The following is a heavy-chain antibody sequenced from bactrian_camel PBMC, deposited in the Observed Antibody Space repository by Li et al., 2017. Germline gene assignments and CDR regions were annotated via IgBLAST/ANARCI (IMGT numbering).Heavy chain of an antibody. CDR2: IYTGGPAP. Sequence: HVQLVESGGGSVQAGGSLRLSCSVSGFISNAYCMGWFRQEPGKEREVVASIYTGGPAPYYADSVKGRFFISQDTAAKTAYLDMTALKPDDTAMYVCVADRRRRCVLPATDYQGQGTQVTVS. J-gene: IGHJ4*01. V-gene: IGHV3S53*01. D-gene: IGHD4*01. CDR1: GFISNAYC.